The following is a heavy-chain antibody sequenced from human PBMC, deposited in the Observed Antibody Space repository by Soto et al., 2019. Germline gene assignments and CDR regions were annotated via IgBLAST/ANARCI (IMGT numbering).Heavy chain of an antibody. CDR3: ARGNIVVVPAAMWYFDY. CDR2: ISSSSSTI. D-gene: IGHD2-2*01. CDR1: GFTFSSYS. J-gene: IGHJ4*02. V-gene: IGHV3-48*01. Sequence: GGSLRLSCAASGFTFSSYSMNWVRQAPGKGLEWVSYISSSSSTIYYADSVKGRFTISRDNAKNSLYLQMSSLRAEDTAVYYCARGNIVVVPAAMWYFDYWGQGTLVTVSS.